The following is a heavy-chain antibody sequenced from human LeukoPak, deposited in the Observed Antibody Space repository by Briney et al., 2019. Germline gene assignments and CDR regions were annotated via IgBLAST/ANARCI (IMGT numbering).Heavy chain of an antibody. CDR2: FSGGGGIT. D-gene: IGHD6-19*01. J-gene: IGHJ3*02. Sequence: TGGSLRLSCVASGFTFSSYAMTWVRQAPGKGLEWVSVFSGGGGITTYADSVKGRFTISRDNAKNTLYLQMNSLRTEDTAVYYCARPETQYSSGLDGFDIWGQGTMVTVSS. CDR1: GFTFSSYA. V-gene: IGHV3-23*01. CDR3: ARPETQYSSGLDGFDI.